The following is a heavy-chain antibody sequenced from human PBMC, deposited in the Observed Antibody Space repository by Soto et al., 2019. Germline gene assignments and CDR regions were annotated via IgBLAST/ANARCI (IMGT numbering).Heavy chain of an antibody. CDR2: INPNNGDT. V-gene: IGHV1-2*02. Sequence: QVQLVQSGAEVKKPGASVKVSCKASGYTFTGYYMHWVRQAPGQGLEWMGWINPNNGDTKDAQRFQGRVTVTRDTSSSTAYMELRRLTSDDTAVYYCWREERNGFDSWGQGTLVTVSS. CDR3: WREERNGFDS. CDR1: GYTFTGYY. J-gene: IGHJ5*01.